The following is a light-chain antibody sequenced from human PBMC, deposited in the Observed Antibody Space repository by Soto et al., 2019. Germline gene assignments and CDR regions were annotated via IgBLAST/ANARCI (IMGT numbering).Light chain of an antibody. CDR1: QSITSNY. V-gene: IGKV3-20*01. Sequence: EIVLTQSPGTLSLSPGERATLSCRASQSITSNYLAWYQQKPGQAPRLLIYGPSSRATGIPDRFSGSVSGTEFTLTISRLEPEDLAVYDGHQYGGALPLTFGQGTRLEIK. CDR3: HQYGGALPLT. CDR2: GPS. J-gene: IGKJ5*01.